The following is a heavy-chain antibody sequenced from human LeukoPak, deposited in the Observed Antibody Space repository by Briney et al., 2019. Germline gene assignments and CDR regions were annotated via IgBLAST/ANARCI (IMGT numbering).Heavy chain of an antibody. J-gene: IGHJ4*02. CDR3: AKVMTRTMVRGVPPSDY. D-gene: IGHD3-10*01. CDR1: GFTFSSYA. V-gene: IGHV3-23*01. CDR2: ISCSGGST. Sequence: GGSLRLSCAASGFTFSSYAMSWVRQAPGKGLEWVSAISCSGGSTYYADSVKGRFTISRDNSKNTLYLQMNSLRAEDTAVYYCAKVMTRTMVRGVPPSDYWGQGTLVTVSS.